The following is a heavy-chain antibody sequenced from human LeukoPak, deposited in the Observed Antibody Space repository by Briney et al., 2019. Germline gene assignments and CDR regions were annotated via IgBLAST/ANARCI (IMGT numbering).Heavy chain of an antibody. J-gene: IGHJ6*03. CDR1: GFTFSNYW. V-gene: IGHV3-7*01. CDR3: AQRAFYYYYMDV. CDR2: IKQDGSEK. Sequence: GGSLRLSCAASGFTFSNYWMTWVRQAPGKGLEWVANIKQDGSEKYYVDSVKGRFTISRDNAKNSLYLQMNSLRAEDTAVYYCAQRAFYYYYMDVWGKGTTVTVSS.